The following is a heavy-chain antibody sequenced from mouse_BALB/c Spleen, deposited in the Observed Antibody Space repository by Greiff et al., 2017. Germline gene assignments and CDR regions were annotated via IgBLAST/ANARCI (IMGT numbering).Heavy chain of an antibody. CDR3: ARDDGYWYFDV. J-gene: IGHJ1*01. CDR2: ISYSGST. D-gene: IGHD2-3*01. V-gene: IGHV3-2*02. Sequence: VQLKESGPGLVKPSQSLSLTCTVTGYSITSDYAWNWIRQFPGNKLEWMGYISYSGSTSYNPSLKSRISITRDTSKNQFFLQLNSVTTEDTATYYCARDDGYWYFDVWGAGTTVTVSS. CDR1: GYSITSDYA.